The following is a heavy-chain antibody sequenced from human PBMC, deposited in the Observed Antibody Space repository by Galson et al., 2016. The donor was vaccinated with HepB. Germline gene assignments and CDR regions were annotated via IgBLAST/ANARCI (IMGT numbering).Heavy chain of an antibody. V-gene: IGHV4-39*01. Sequence: ETLSLTCIVSRGSLSSTNYYWAWIRQPPGRGLEWIGSMYYSGSTYYKPSLKSRVTISVDTSKNQFSLKLTSVTAADTAMYYCARHREGGALGGMDVWGQGTTVTVSS. D-gene: IGHD5-24*01. CDR3: ARHREGGALGGMDV. J-gene: IGHJ6*02. CDR2: MYYSGST. CDR1: RGSLSSTNYY.